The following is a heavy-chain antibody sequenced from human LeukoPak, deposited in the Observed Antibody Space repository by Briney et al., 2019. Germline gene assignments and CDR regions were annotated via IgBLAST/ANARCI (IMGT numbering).Heavy chain of an antibody. V-gene: IGHV1-24*01. J-gene: IGHJ4*01. D-gene: IGHD3-10*01. Sequence: ASVKVSCKVSGYTLAELSMHWVRQAPGKGLEWMGGFDPEDGETIYAQKFQGRVTMTEDTSTDTAYMELSSLRSEDTAVYYCATTGGPLWFGDYSFDSWGHGTLVTVSS. CDR2: FDPEDGET. CDR1: GYTLAELS. CDR3: ATTGGPLWFGDYSFDS.